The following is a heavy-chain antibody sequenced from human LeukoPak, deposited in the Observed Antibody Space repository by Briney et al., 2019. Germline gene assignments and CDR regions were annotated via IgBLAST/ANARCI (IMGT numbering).Heavy chain of an antibody. D-gene: IGHD6-19*01. CDR2: ISSSGSSI. Sequence: GGSLRLSCAASGFTVSSNYMSWIRQAPGKGLEWVSYISSSGSSIYYADSVKGRFTISRDNAKNSLFLQMNSLRAEDTAVYYCAGGGYISGWYSSPDYWGQGTLVTVSS. V-gene: IGHV3-11*01. CDR3: AGGGYISGWYSSPDY. CDR1: GFTVSSNY. J-gene: IGHJ4*02.